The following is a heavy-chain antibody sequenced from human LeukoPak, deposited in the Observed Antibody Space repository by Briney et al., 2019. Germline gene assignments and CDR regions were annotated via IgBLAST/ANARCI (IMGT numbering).Heavy chain of an antibody. Sequence: PGGSLRLSCAASGFTLTGSAVHWVRQASGKGLEWIGRIRIKAKNYATVYAASVEGRFTISRDDSTNTAYLQMTSLKTEDTAVYYCYGGVITGTDVFDIWGQGTMVTVSS. V-gene: IGHV3-73*01. D-gene: IGHD1-20*01. J-gene: IGHJ3*02. CDR1: GFTLTGSA. CDR2: IRIKAKNYAT. CDR3: YGGVITGTDVFDI.